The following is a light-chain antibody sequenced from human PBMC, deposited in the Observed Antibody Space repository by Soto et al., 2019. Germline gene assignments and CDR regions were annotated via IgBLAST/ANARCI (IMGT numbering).Light chain of an antibody. J-gene: IGLJ3*02. V-gene: IGLV1-40*01. Sequence: QSVLTQPPSVSGAPGQRVTISCTGSSSNIGAGYDVHWYQQLPGTAPKLLIYGNSNRPSGVPDRFSGSKSGTSASLAITGLQAEDEADYYCQSYDSRLSGWVFGGGTKLPV. CDR3: QSYDSRLSGWV. CDR2: GNS. CDR1: SSNIGAGYD.